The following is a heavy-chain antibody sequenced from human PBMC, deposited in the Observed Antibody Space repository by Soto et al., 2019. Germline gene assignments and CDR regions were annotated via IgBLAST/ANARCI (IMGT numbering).Heavy chain of an antibody. Sequence: SQTLSLTCAISGDSVSSNSAAWNWIRQSPSRGLEWLGRTYYRSKWYNDCAVSVKSRITINPDTSKNQLSLQLNSVTPEDTAVYYCASDRAPPLYSGLDYWGQGTLVTVSS. CDR3: ASDRAPPLYSGLDY. J-gene: IGHJ4*02. CDR1: GDSVSSNSAA. V-gene: IGHV6-1*01. CDR2: TYYRSKWYN. D-gene: IGHD5-12*01.